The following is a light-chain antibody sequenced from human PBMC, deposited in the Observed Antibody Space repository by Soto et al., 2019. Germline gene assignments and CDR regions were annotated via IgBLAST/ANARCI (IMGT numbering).Light chain of an antibody. J-gene: IGKJ1*01. CDR3: QQSYSTLTWT. Sequence: EIVLTQSPGTLSLSPGERVTLSCRASQSVSSNFLAWYQQKPGQAPRLPIYGASNRAAGISDRFSGNGSGTDFTLTISSLQPEDFATYYCQQSYSTLTWTFGQGTKVDIK. CDR1: QSVSSNF. V-gene: IGKV3-20*01. CDR2: GAS.